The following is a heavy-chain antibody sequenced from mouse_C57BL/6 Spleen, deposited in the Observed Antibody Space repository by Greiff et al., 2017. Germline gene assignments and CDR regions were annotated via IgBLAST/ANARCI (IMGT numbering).Heavy chain of an antibody. CDR3: AREERLLRDAMDY. CDR2: IYPSDSET. D-gene: IGHD2-3*01. Sequence: QVQLQQSGAELVRPGSSVKLSCKASGYTFTSYWMDWVKQRPGQGLEWIGNIYPSDSETHYNQKFKDKATLTVDKSSSTAYMQLSSLTSEDSAVYYCAREERLLRDAMDYWGQGTSVTVSS. V-gene: IGHV1-61*01. J-gene: IGHJ4*01. CDR1: GYTFTSYW.